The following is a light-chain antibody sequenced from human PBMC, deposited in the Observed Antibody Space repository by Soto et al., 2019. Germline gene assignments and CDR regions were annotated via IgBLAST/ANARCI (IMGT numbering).Light chain of an antibody. CDR3: PQRSDWLT. Sequence: ETVCTQSPATLSLSPGENYILSCRASQSVSNYLAWYQQKPGQSPRLLIYDESYRATGIPARFSGGGSGTDFTLSISSLEPEDFAVYYCPQRSDWLTVGEGTKVDIK. J-gene: IGKJ4*01. CDR2: DES. V-gene: IGKV3-11*01. CDR1: QSVSNY.